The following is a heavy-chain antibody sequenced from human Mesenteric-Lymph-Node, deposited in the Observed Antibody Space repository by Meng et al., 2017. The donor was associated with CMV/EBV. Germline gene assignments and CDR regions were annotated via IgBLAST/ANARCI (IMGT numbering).Heavy chain of an antibody. D-gene: IGHD2-15*01. J-gene: IGHJ6*02. V-gene: IGHV1-18*01. CDR2: ISTDNGNT. CDR3: SRESWWANYYYYGMDV. Sequence: ASVKVSCKASGYTFTNYGISWVRQAPGQGLEWMGWISTDNGNTNYSQKLQGRVTVTTDTFTSTAYMELRGLRSDDTAIYYCSRESWWANYYYYGMDVWGQGTTVTVSS. CDR1: GYTFTNYG.